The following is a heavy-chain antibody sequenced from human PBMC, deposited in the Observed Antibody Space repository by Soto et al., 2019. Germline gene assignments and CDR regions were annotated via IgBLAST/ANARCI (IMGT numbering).Heavy chain of an antibody. D-gene: IGHD3-10*01. CDR3: ARRRYGSGSNDF. V-gene: IGHV3-11*01. CDR1: GFTFSDYY. CDR2: ISSSGNSI. J-gene: IGHJ4*02. Sequence: PGGSLRLSCAASGFTFSDYYMTWIRQAPGKGLEWVSQISSSGNSIDYGESVRGRFTISRDNAKKSLYLQMNGLTAEDTAVYYCARRRYGSGSNDFWGQGIKVTVSS.